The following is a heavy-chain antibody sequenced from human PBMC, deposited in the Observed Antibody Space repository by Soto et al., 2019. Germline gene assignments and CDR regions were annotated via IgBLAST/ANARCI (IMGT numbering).Heavy chain of an antibody. CDR1: GGSISSSSYY. D-gene: IGHD4-17*01. J-gene: IGHJ4*02. CDR3: ARQSDYGDYLFDY. V-gene: IGHV4-39*01. CDR2: IYYSGST. Sequence: SETLSLTCTVSGGSISSSSYYWGWIRQPPGKGLEWIGSIYYSGSTNYNPSLKSRVTISVDTSKNQFSLKLSSVTAADTAVYYCARQSDYGDYLFDYWGQGTLVTVSS.